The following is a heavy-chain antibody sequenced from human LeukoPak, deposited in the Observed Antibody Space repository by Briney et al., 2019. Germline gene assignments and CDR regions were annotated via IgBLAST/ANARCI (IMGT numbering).Heavy chain of an antibody. CDR2: IDYSGNT. V-gene: IGHV4-39*02. Sequence: SETLSLTCTVSGGSISSSGYCWGWIRQPPGKGLEWIGSIDYSGNTNYNPSLKSRVTIAVDMSKNQFSLKLSSVTAADTAVYYCARDRLLWFGELDFWGQGTLVIVSS. J-gene: IGHJ4*02. D-gene: IGHD3-10*01. CDR3: ARDRLLWFGELDF. CDR1: GGSISSSGYC.